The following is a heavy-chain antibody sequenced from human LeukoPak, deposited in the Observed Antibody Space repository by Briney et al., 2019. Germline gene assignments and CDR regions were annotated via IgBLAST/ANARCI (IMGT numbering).Heavy chain of an antibody. V-gene: IGHV5-51*01. J-gene: IGHJ4*02. D-gene: IGHD2-15*01. CDR3: ARRRGGYCSGGSCSYYFDY. Sequence: GESLQISCQGSGYSFTSYWIGWVRQMPGKGLEWMGIIYPGDSDTRYSPSFQGQVTISADKSISTAYLQWSSLKASDTAMYYCARRRGGYCSGGSCSYYFDYWGQGTLVTVSS. CDR2: IYPGDSDT. CDR1: GYSFTSYW.